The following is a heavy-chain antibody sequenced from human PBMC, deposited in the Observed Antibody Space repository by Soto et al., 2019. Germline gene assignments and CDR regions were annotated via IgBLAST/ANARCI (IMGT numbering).Heavy chain of an antibody. D-gene: IGHD2-21*02. Sequence: ASVKVSCKASGYTFTSYYFHWVRQAPGQGPEWMGMINPSGGDTTYAQKFQGRVTMNRDTSTSTVYMELSSLRSEDTAVYYCARKYCAGDCYLAYWGQGTLVTVYS. CDR2: INPSGGDT. V-gene: IGHV1-46*01. CDR3: ARKYCAGDCYLAY. CDR1: GYTFTSYY. J-gene: IGHJ4*02.